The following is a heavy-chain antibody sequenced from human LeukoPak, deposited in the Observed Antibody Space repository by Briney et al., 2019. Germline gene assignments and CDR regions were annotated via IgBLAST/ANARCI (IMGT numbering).Heavy chain of an antibody. CDR1: GYTFTGYY. D-gene: IGHD5-18*01. V-gene: IGHV1-2*02. Sequence: GASVKVTCKASGYTFTGYYMHWVRQAPGQGLEWMGWINPNSGGTNYAQKFQGRVTMTRDTSIGTAYMELSRLRSDDTAVYYCARTRGYSYGYLSGIDRHWFDPWGQGTLVTVSS. J-gene: IGHJ5*02. CDR2: INPNSGGT. CDR3: ARTRGYSYGYLSGIDRHWFDP.